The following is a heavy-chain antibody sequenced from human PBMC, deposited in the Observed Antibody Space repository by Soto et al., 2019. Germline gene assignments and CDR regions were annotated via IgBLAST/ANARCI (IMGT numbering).Heavy chain of an antibody. J-gene: IGHJ5*02. CDR3: ARDKANVGGYNQFDP. D-gene: IGHD2-8*01. V-gene: IGHV4-4*02. CDR2: IYHSGTT. Sequence: PSETLSLTCAVSGASIRGSKWWSWVRQPPGKALEWIGDIYHSGTTNYNPSLKSRVTMSVDKSKNQFSLNLTSVTAADTAVYYCARDKANVGGYNQFDPWGPGTLVTVSS. CDR1: GASIRGSKW.